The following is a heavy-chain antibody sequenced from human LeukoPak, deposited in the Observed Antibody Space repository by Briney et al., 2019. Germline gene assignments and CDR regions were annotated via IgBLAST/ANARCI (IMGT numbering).Heavy chain of an antibody. Sequence: GGSLRLSCVGSEFTFSNYAMSWVRQAPGRGLEWVSSISGNGGGTYYADSVKGRFTISRDNSRNTLYLQMNSLRAEDTALYYCARDRPQYCSSVSCYVFDSWGQGTLVTVSS. V-gene: IGHV3-23*01. D-gene: IGHD2-2*01. CDR3: ARDRPQYCSSVSCYVFDS. CDR2: ISGNGGGT. J-gene: IGHJ4*02. CDR1: EFTFSNYA.